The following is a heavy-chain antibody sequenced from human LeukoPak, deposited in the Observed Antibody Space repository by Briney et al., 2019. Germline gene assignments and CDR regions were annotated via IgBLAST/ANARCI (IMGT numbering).Heavy chain of an antibody. CDR2: IIPIFGTA. D-gene: IGHD4-11*01. V-gene: IGHV1-69*13. Sequence: GASVKVSCKASGGTFSSYAISWVRQAPGQGLEWMGGIIPIFGTANYAQKFQGRVTITADESASTAYMELSSLRSEDTAVYYCARGALVRHDYKFDYWGQGTLVTVSS. CDR1: GGTFSSYA. J-gene: IGHJ4*02. CDR3: ARGALVRHDYKFDY.